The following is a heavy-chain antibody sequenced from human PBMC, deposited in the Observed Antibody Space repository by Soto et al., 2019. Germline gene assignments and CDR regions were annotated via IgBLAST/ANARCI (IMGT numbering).Heavy chain of an antibody. D-gene: IGHD6-19*01. Sequence: QLQLQESGSGLVKPSQTLSLTCAVSGGSISSGGYYWSWIRQPPGKGLEWIGYIYHSGSTYYNPSLKSRVTITVDRSTNQFSKKLSSVTAAYAAAYYWAAYGGLGAVGADYWGQGTLVTVSS. J-gene: IGHJ4*02. CDR1: GGSISSGGYY. CDR3: AAYGGLGAVGADY. V-gene: IGHV4-30-2*01. CDR2: IYHSGST.